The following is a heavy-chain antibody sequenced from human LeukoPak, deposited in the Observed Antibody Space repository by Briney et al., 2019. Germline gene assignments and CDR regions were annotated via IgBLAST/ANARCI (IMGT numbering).Heavy chain of an antibody. D-gene: IGHD6-13*01. V-gene: IGHV4-4*07. J-gene: IGHJ4*02. CDR3: ARGLGSSWYGAPFDY. CDR1: GGSISSYY. Sequence: SETLSLTCTVSGGSISSYYWSWIRQPAGKGLEWIGRIYTSGSTNYNPSLKSRVTISVDTSKNQFSLKLSSVTAADTAVYYCARGLGSSWYGAPFDYWGQGTLVTVSS. CDR2: IYTSGST.